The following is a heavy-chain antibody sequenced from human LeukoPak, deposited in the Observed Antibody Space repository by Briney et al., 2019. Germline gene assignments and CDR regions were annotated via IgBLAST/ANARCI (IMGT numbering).Heavy chain of an antibody. CDR1: GGSISSYY. CDR2: IYYSGNT. D-gene: IGHD2-8*01. CDR3: ARARVYCTNGVCRDYYYYGMDV. Sequence: SETLSLTCTVSGGSISSYYWSWIRQPPGKGLEWIGYIYYSGNTNYNPSLKSRVTISVDTSKNQFSLKLSSVTAADTAVYYCARARVYCTNGVCRDYYYYGMDVWGQGTTVTVSS. J-gene: IGHJ6*02. V-gene: IGHV4-59*01.